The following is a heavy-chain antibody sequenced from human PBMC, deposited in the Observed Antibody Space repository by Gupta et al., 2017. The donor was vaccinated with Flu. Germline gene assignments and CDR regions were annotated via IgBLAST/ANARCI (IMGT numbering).Heavy chain of an antibody. V-gene: IGHV5-51*01. Sequence: IAWGRQTTGKGLETMGIIYPGDSETRYSPYFQGQGAISVDKSATTVYLQWNSLKASDTGIDYCTRLIAMDNTCNGRDVWGQGTTVTVSS. D-gene: IGHD5-18*01. CDR2: IYPGDSET. CDR3: TRLIAMDNTCNGRDV. J-gene: IGHJ6*02.